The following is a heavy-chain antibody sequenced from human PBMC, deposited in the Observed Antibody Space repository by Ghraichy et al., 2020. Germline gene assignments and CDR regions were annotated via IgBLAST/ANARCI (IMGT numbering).Heavy chain of an antibody. CDR1: GPSISTYY. J-gene: IGHJ4*02. Sequence: ESLNISCTVSGPSISTYYWSWIRQPPGKGLEWIGYIYSSGSTTYNSSLKSRVTISGDMSKKQFYLELSSVTAADTAVYYCARGGSSWSLDYWGQGTLVTVSS. D-gene: IGHD6-13*01. V-gene: IGHV4-59*01. CDR3: ARGGSSWSLDY. CDR2: IYSSGST.